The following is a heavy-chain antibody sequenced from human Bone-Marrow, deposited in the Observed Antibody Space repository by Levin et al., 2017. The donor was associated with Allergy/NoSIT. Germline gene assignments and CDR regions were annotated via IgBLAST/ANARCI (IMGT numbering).Heavy chain of an antibody. CDR3: TRGTNVGGSVTHPEYCSGGSCYVEFDY. D-gene: IGHD2-15*01. Sequence: PGGSLRLSCTASGFTFGDYAMSWFRQAPGKGLEWVGFIRSKAYGGTTEYAASVKGRFTISRDDSKSIAYLQMNSLKTEDTAVYYCTRGTNVGGSVTHPEYCSGGSCYVEFDYWGQGTLVTVSS. CDR1: GFTFGDYA. V-gene: IGHV3-49*03. CDR2: IRSKAYGGTT. J-gene: IGHJ4*02.